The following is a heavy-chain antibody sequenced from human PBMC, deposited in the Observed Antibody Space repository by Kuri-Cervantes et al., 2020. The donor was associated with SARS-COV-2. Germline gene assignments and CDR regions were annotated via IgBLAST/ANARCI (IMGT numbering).Heavy chain of an antibody. CDR3: VRADQQYFDY. D-gene: IGHD1/OR15-1a*01. CDR1: GGSISSGDYY. V-gene: IGHV4-30-4*08. CDR2: IYYSGST. J-gene: IGHJ4*02. Sequence: LRLSCTVSGGSISSGDYYWSWIRQPPGKGLEWIGYIYYSGSTYYNPSLKSRVTISVDTSKNQFSLKLSSVTAADTAVYYCVRADQQYFDYWGQGTLVTVSS.